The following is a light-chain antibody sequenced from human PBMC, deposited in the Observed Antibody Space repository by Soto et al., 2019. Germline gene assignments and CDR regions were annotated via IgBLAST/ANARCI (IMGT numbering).Light chain of an antibody. Sequence: DIQMTHSPSSVSPFVGDRDTITCRASQGINTWLAWYQQKPGKAPKLLMYSASILHPGVSSRFTGGGSGTEFTLTINSMQPEDFASYYCQQSDTLPITFGGGTKVAIK. CDR3: QQSDTLPIT. V-gene: IGKV1-12*01. CDR1: QGINTW. J-gene: IGKJ4*01. CDR2: SAS.